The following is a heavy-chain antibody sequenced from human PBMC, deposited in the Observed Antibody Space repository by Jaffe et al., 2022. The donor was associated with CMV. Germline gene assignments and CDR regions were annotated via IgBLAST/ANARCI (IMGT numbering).Heavy chain of an antibody. D-gene: IGHD3-22*01. CDR1: GFTFSSYS. CDR2: ISSSSSTI. J-gene: IGHJ6*02. V-gene: IGHV3-48*02. Sequence: EVQLVESGGGLVQPGGSLRLSCAASGFTFSSYSMNWVRQAPGKGLEWVSYISSSSSTIYYADSVKGRFTISRDNAKNSLYLQMNSLRDEDTAVYYCARDRLRVVVRGIGMDVWGQGTTVTVSS. CDR3: ARDRLRVVVRGIGMDV.